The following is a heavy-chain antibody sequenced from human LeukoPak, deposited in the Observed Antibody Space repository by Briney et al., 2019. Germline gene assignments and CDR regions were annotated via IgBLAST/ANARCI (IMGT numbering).Heavy chain of an antibody. Sequence: SETLSLTCAVYGGSFSGYYWGWIRQPPGKGLEWIGEINHSGSTNYNPSLKSRVTISVDTSKNQFSLKLSSVTAADTAVYYCARGRPLYYYYMDVWGKGTTVTVSS. CDR3: ARGRPLYYYYMDV. CDR1: GGSFSGYY. CDR2: INHSGST. J-gene: IGHJ6*03. V-gene: IGHV4-34*01.